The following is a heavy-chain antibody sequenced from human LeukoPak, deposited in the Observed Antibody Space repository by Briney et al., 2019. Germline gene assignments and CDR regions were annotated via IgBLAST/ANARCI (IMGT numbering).Heavy chain of an antibody. D-gene: IGHD6-13*01. V-gene: IGHV3-7*03. Sequence: GGSLRLSCAASGFTFGTFWMSWVRQAPGKGLEWVANIKEDGGETYYLDSVKGRFTISRDNARNSLYLQMNSLRAEDTALYYCAKKQQLHWYFDLWGRGTLVTVSS. J-gene: IGHJ2*01. CDR2: IKEDGGET. CDR1: GFTFGTFW. CDR3: AKKQQLHWYFDL.